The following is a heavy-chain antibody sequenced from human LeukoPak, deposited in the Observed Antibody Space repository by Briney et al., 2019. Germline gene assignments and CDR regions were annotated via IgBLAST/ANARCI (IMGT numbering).Heavy chain of an antibody. CDR1: GYTLTGYY. CDR3: ARARGYCSSTSCYGFDP. Sequence: ASVKVSCKASGYTLTGYYMHWVRQAPGQGLEWMGWINPNSGGTNYAQKFQGWVTMTRDTSTSTAYMELSRLRSDDTAVYYCARARGYCSSTSCYGFDPWGQGTLVTVSS. V-gene: IGHV1-2*04. J-gene: IGHJ5*02. CDR2: INPNSGGT. D-gene: IGHD2-2*01.